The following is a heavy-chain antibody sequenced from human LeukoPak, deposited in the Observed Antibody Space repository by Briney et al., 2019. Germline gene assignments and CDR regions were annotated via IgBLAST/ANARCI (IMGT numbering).Heavy chain of an antibody. CDR2: ISGSGAST. CDR3: AKKYNTGLDP. CDR1: GFTFSSYG. J-gene: IGHJ5*02. D-gene: IGHD1-14*01. V-gene: IGHV3-23*01. Sequence: GGTLRLSCAASGFTFSSYGMSWVRQAPGKGLEWVSDISGSGASTYYADSVKGRFTISRDNSKNTLYLQMNSLRAEDTAVYYCAKKYNTGLDPWGQGTLVTVSS.